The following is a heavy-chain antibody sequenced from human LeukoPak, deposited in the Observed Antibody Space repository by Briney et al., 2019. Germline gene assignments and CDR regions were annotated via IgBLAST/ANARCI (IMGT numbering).Heavy chain of an antibody. Sequence: GGSLRLSCAASGFTFSSYNMNWVRQAPGKGLEWVSYISSSSRTIYYADSVKGRFTISRDNAKNSLYLQMNSLRAEDTAVYYCARDGADRGFDIWGQGTVVTVSS. CDR1: GFTFSSYN. D-gene: IGHD3-16*01. CDR2: ISSSSRTI. CDR3: ARDGADRGFDI. V-gene: IGHV3-48*01. J-gene: IGHJ3*02.